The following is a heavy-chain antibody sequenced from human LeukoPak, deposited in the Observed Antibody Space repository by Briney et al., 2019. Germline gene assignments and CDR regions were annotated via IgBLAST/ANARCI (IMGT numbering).Heavy chain of an antibody. J-gene: IGHJ4*02. CDR2: IIPIFGTA. Sequence: ASVKVSCKASGYTFTSYYMHWVRQAPGQGLEWMGGIIPIFGTANYAQKFQGRVTITADESTSTAYMELSSLRPEDTAVYYCARDGATAVAGTSFDYWGQGTLVTVSS. V-gene: IGHV1-69*13. D-gene: IGHD6-19*01. CDR1: GYTFTSYY. CDR3: ARDGATAVAGTSFDY.